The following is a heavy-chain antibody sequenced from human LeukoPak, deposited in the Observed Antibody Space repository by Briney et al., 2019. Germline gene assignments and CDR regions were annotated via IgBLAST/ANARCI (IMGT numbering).Heavy chain of an antibody. Sequence: ASVKVSCKASGYTFTGYYMHWVRQAPGQGLEWMGWINPNSGGTNYAQKFQGRVTMTRDTSISTAYMELSRLRSDDTAVYYCARGRASRITIFGVVIPGGDYMDVWGKGTTVTVSS. CDR2: INPNSGGT. D-gene: IGHD3-3*01. CDR1: GYTFTGYY. J-gene: IGHJ6*03. CDR3: ARGRASRITIFGVVIPGGDYMDV. V-gene: IGHV1-2*02.